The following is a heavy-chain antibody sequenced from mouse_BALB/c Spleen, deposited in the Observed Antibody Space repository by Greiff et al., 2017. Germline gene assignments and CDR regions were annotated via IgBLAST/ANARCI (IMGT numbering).Heavy chain of an antibody. V-gene: IGHV3-6*02. CDR3: AREGDYYYGSSYAMDY. D-gene: IGHD1-1*01. Sequence: VQLKESGPGLVKPSQSLSLTCSVTGYSITSGYYWNWIRQFPGNKLEWMGYISYDGSNNYNPSLKNRISITRDTSKNQFFLKLNSVTTEDTATYYCAREGDYYYGSSYAMDYWGQGTSVTVSS. CDR1: GYSITSGYY. J-gene: IGHJ4*01. CDR2: ISYDGSN.